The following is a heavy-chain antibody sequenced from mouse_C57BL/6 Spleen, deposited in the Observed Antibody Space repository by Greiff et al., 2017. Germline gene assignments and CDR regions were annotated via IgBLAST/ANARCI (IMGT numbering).Heavy chain of an antibody. J-gene: IGHJ3*01. V-gene: IGHV3-6*01. CDR1: GYSITSGYY. D-gene: IGHD4-1*01. CDR3: ARDGELGRPFAY. CDR2: ISYDGSN. Sequence: EVKLLESGPGLVKPSQSLSLTCSVTGYSITSGYYWNWIRQFPGNKLEWMGYISYDGSNNYNPSLKNRISITRDTSKNQFFLKLNSVTTEDTATYYCARDGELGRPFAYWGQGTLVTVSA.